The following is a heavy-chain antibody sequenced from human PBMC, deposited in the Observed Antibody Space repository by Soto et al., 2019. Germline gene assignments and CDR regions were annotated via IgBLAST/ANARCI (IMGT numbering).Heavy chain of an antibody. V-gene: IGHV3-73*02. Sequence: EVQLVESGGGLVQPGGSLKLSCAASGFTFSGSAMHWVRQASGKGLEWVGRIRSKANSYATAYAASVKGRFTISRDDSKNTAYLQMNSLNTEDTAVYYCTRHAPQTDHFDYWGQGTLVTVSS. CDR1: GFTFSGSA. J-gene: IGHJ4*02. CDR3: TRHAPQTDHFDY. CDR2: IRSKANSYAT.